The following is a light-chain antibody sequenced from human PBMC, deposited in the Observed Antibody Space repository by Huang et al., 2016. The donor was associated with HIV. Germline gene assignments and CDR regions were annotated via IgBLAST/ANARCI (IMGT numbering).Light chain of an antibody. CDR1: QNVNNY. Sequence: EIVLTQSPGTLSLSPGETATLSCRASQNVNNYLAWYHQRPGQAPRRLIYDASHRATGIPARFSGSTSGTDFTLTIRGLKPEDSGIYYCQQRTSWPLTFGGGTTVEIK. V-gene: IGKV3-11*01. CDR3: QQRTSWPLT. CDR2: DAS. J-gene: IGKJ4*01.